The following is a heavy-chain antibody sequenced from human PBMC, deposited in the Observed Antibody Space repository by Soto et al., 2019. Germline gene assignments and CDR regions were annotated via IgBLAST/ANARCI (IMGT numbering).Heavy chain of an antibody. Sequence: SETLSLTCTVSGGSISSSSYYWGWIRQPPGKGLEWIGSIYYSGSTYYNPSLKSRVTISVDTSKNQFSLKLSSVTAADTAVYYCARRYCSSTSCLNWFDPWGQGTLVTVSS. CDR3: ARRYCSSTSCLNWFDP. V-gene: IGHV4-39*01. CDR1: GGSISSSSYY. J-gene: IGHJ5*02. D-gene: IGHD2-2*01. CDR2: IYYSGST.